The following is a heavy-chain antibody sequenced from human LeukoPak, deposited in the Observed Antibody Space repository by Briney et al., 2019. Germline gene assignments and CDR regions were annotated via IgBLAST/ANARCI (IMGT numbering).Heavy chain of an antibody. CDR3: ARGLWYFDY. D-gene: IGHD2-21*01. CDR1: GGSISSSSYC. J-gene: IGHJ4*02. Sequence: PSETLSLTCTVSGGSISSSSYCWGWIRQPPGKGLEWIGSVYYSGNTYYNPSLKSRVTISVDTSKNQFSLKLSSVTAADTAVYYCARGLWYFDYWGQGTLVTVSS. V-gene: IGHV4-39*07. CDR2: VYYSGNT.